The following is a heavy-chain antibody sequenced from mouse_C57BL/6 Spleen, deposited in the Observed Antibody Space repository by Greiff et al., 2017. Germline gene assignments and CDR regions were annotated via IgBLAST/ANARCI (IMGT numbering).Heavy chain of an antibody. CDR3: ARSGSSLDY. D-gene: IGHD1-1*01. Sequence: VQLQQSEAELVRPGTSVKVSCKASGYAFTNYLIEWVKQRPGQGLEWIGVINPGSGGTNYNEKFKGKATLTADKSSSTAYMQLSSLTSEDSAVYFCARSGSSLDYWGQGTTLTVSS. CDR1: GYAFTNYL. J-gene: IGHJ2*01. V-gene: IGHV1-54*01. CDR2: INPGSGGT.